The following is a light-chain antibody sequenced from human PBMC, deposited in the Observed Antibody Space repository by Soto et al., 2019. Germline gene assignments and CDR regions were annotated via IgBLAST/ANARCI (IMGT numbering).Light chain of an antibody. CDR2: DAS. J-gene: IGKJ1*01. CDR3: QQYNSYSRT. Sequence: DIPMTQSPSTLSASVGDRVTITCRARQSISSWLAWYQQKPGKATKLLIYDASSLESGVPSRFSGSGSGTEFTLTILSLQPDDFATYYCQQYNSYSRTFGQGTKVEIK. V-gene: IGKV1-5*01. CDR1: QSISSW.